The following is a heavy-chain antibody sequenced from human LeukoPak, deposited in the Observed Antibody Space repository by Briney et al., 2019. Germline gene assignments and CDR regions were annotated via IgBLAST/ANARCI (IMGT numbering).Heavy chain of an antibody. D-gene: IGHD1-26*01. CDR3: AKDAVRELSYFDY. V-gene: IGHV3-30-3*01. J-gene: IGHJ4*02. Sequence: GGSLRLSCAASGFTFSRYALHWVRQAPGKGLEWVAAISYDGSNKYYADSVKGRFTISRDNSKNTLYLQMNSLRAEDTAVYYCAKDAVRELSYFDYWGQGTLVTVSS. CDR2: ISYDGSNK. CDR1: GFTFSRYA.